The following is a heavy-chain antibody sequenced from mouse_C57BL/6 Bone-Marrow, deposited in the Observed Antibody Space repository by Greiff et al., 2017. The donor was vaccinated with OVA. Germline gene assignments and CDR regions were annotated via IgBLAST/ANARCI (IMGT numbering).Heavy chain of an antibody. D-gene: IGHD1-1*01. V-gene: IGHV14-4*01. CDR2: IDPENGDT. CDR3: TTLYYYGSSWFAY. CDR1: GFNIKDDY. J-gene: IGHJ3*01. Sequence: EVKLVESGAELVRPGASVKLSCTASGFNIKDDYMHWVKQRPEQGLEWIGWIDPENGDTEYASKFQGKATITADTSSNTAYLQLSSLTSEDTAVYYCTTLYYYGSSWFAYWGQGTLVTVSA.